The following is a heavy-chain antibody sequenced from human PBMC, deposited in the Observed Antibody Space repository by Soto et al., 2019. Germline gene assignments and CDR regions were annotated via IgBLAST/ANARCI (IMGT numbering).Heavy chain of an antibody. J-gene: IGHJ2*01. CDR3: AKVAGGLGYFDL. Sequence: GSLLLSCIASGFTFSDYAMTWVRQAPGKGLEWVATISATGGNIEYTDSLKGRFTISRDNSKNTLYLQLNGLTSDDTAVHYCAKVAGGLGYFDLWGRGTLVTVSS. V-gene: IGHV3-23*01. CDR1: GFTFSDYA. CDR2: ISATGGNI. D-gene: IGHD3-16*01.